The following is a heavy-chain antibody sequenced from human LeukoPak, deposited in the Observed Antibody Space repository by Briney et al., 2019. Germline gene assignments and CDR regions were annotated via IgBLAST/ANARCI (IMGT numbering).Heavy chain of an antibody. J-gene: IGHJ4*02. CDR2: IWYDGSNK. CDR1: GFTFSSYG. CDR3: AKGPDDGGKGY. V-gene: IGHV3-33*06. D-gene: IGHD4/OR15-4a*01. Sequence: GGSLRLSCAASGFTFSSYGMHWVRQAPGKGLEWVAVIWYDGSNKYYADSVKGRFTISRDNSKNTLYLQMNSLRAEDTAVYYCAKGPDDGGKGYWGQGTLVTVSS.